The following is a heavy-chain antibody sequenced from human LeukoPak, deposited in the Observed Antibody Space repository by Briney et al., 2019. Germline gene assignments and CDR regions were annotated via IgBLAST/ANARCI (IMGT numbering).Heavy chain of an antibody. D-gene: IGHD5-18*01. CDR1: GGTFSSYA. CDR2: IIPILGIA. CDR3: ARGSGWFDY. J-gene: IGHJ4*02. V-gene: IGHV1-69*04. Sequence: SVKVSCKASGGTFSSYAISWVRQAPGQGLEWMGRIIPILGIANYAQKFQGRVTMTTDTSTSTAYMELRSLRSDDTAVYYCARGSGWFDYWGQGTLVTVSS.